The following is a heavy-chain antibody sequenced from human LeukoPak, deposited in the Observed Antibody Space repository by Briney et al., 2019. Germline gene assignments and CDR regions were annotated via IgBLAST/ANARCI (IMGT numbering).Heavy chain of an antibody. CDR1: GGSFSGYY. V-gene: IGHV4-34*01. D-gene: IGHD5-18*01. J-gene: IGHJ4*02. CDR3: ARGDSRRGYSYGYSVQFDY. Sequence: PSETLSLTCAVYGGSFSGYYWSWIRQPPGKGLEWIGEINHSGSTNYNLSLKSRVTISVDTSKNQFSLKLSSVTAADTAVYYCARGDSRRGYSYGYSVQFDYWGQGTLVTVSS. CDR2: INHSGST.